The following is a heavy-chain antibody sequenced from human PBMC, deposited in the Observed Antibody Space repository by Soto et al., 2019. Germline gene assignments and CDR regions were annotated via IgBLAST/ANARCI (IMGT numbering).Heavy chain of an antibody. Sequence: EVQLVESGGGLVKPGGSLRLSCAASGFTFSIYGMNWVRQAPGKGLEWISYISSSGSTIYYADSVKGRFTISRDNAKNSLYLQMNSLRAEDTAVYYCARGLGYCSGGSCYRYYFDYWGQGTLVTVSS. CDR3: ARGLGYCSGGSCYRYYFDY. CDR2: ISSSGSTI. V-gene: IGHV3-21*05. CDR1: GFTFSIYG. J-gene: IGHJ4*02. D-gene: IGHD2-15*01.